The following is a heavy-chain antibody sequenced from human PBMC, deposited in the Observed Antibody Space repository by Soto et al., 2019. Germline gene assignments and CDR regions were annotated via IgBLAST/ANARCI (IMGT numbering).Heavy chain of an antibody. D-gene: IGHD3-22*01. CDR1: GFTFSSYW. CDR3: ASQFHYYDSSGYAYYFDY. CDR2: INSDGSST. Sequence: LRLSCAASGFTFSSYWMHWVRQAPGKGLVWVSRINSDGSSTSYADSVKGRFTISRDNAKNTLYLQMNSLRAEDTAVYYCASQFHYYDSSGYAYYFDYWGQGTLVTVSS. V-gene: IGHV3-74*01. J-gene: IGHJ4*02.